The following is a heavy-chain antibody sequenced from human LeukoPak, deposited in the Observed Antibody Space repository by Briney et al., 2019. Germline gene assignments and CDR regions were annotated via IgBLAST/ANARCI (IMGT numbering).Heavy chain of an antibody. J-gene: IGHJ4*02. CDR3: ARAPLTPVMYDY. Sequence: PSETLSLTCTVSGGSLSSYYWNWIRQPPGKGLEWIGYIYYGGSSSYNPSLKSRATISVDTSTSQLSLRLRSVTAADTAVYYCARAPLTPVMYDYWGQGTLVIVSS. CDR2: IYYGGSS. V-gene: IGHV4-59*08. D-gene: IGHD4-23*01. CDR1: GGSLSSYY.